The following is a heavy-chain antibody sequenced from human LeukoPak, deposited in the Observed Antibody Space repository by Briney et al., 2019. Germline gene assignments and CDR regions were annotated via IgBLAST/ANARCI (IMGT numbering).Heavy chain of an antibody. D-gene: IGHD4-23*01. V-gene: IGHV5-51*01. CDR3: ARSIGGNSVDY. Sequence: GESLKISCKGSGYIFSNYWIAWVRQMPGKGLQWMAIIYPSDSDTRYSPSFQGQVTISADKSISTAYLQWSSLKASDTAIYYCARSIGGNSVDYWGQGTLVTVSS. J-gene: IGHJ4*02. CDR2: IYPSDSDT. CDR1: GYIFSNYW.